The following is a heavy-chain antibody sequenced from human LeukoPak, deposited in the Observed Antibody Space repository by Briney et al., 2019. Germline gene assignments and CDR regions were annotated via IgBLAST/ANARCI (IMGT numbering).Heavy chain of an antibody. CDR2: IYYSGST. Sequence: PSETLSLTCTVSGGSISSYYWSWNRQPPGKGLEWIGYIYYSGSTNYNPSLKSRVTISVDTSKNQFSLKLSSVTAADTAVYYCARDLGRGVLRSWGQGTLVTVSS. CDR1: GGSISSYY. J-gene: IGHJ5*02. V-gene: IGHV4-59*01. D-gene: IGHD3-16*01. CDR3: ARDLGRGVLRS.